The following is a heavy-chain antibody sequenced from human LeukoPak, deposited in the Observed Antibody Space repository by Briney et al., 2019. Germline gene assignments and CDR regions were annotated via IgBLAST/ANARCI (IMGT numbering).Heavy chain of an antibody. Sequence: PGGSLRLSCAASGFTFDDYGMSWVRQAPGKGLEWVSGINWNGGSTGYADSVKGRFTISRDNAKNSLYLQMNSLRAEDTAVYYCAKDRISGTTGGTDAFDIWGQGTMVTVSS. J-gene: IGHJ3*02. D-gene: IGHD1-14*01. CDR3: AKDRISGTTGGTDAFDI. CDR1: GFTFDDYG. V-gene: IGHV3-20*04. CDR2: INWNGGST.